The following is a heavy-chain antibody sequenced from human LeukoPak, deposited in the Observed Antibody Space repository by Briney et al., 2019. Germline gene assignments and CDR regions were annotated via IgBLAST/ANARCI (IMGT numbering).Heavy chain of an antibody. Sequence: GGSLRLSCAASGFTFSSYSMNWVRQAPGKGLEWVSSISSSSSYIYYADSVKGRFTISRDNAKNSLYLQMNSLRAEDTAVYYCARASGDIVETATMGSYWGQGTLVTVFS. J-gene: IGHJ4*02. CDR2: ISSSSSYI. V-gene: IGHV3-21*01. CDR3: ARASGDIVETATMGSY. CDR1: GFTFSSYS. D-gene: IGHD5-18*01.